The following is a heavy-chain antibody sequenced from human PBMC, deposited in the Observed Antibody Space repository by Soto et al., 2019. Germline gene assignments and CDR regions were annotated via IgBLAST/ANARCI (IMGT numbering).Heavy chain of an antibody. V-gene: IGHV3-30*18. D-gene: IGHD3-10*01. CDR1: GFTFSSYG. CDR3: ANLLEGGADYYYGMDV. CDR2: ISYDGSNK. J-gene: IGHJ6*02. Sequence: GGSLRLSCAASGFTFSSYGMHWVRQAPGKGLEWVAVISYDGSNKYYADSVKGRFTISRDNSKNTLYLQMNSLRAEDTAVYYCANLLEGGADYYYGMDVWGQGTTVTVSS.